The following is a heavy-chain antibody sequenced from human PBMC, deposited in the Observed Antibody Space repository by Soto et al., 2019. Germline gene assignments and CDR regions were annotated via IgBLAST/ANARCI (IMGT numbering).Heavy chain of an antibody. D-gene: IGHD1-7*01. J-gene: IGHJ4*02. CDR2: SSATGAGT. Sequence: EVQLLESGGGLVQPGGSLRLSCAASGFTFSSYGMTWVRQAPGKGLEWVSFSSATGAGTYYADSVKGRFTISRDNSKNTLYLQMTSLRADDPAVYYWAKDRRAGGNYGFYSDFWGQGALVIVSS. V-gene: IGHV3-23*01. CDR3: AKDRRAGGNYGFYSDF. CDR1: GFTFSSYG.